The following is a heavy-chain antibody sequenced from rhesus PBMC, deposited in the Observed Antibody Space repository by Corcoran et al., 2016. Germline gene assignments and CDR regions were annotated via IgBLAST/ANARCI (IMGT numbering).Heavy chain of an antibody. J-gene: IGHJ5-1*01. V-gene: IGHV4-160*01. CDR2: IYGSGGST. CDR1: GGSISSNY. Sequence: QVQLQESGPGLVKPSETLSLTCAVSGGSISSNYWSWIRQAPGKGLEGNGRIYGSGGSTDYNPSLKSRVTISTDTSKNQFSLKLSSVTAADTAVYYCARDVYNIWTGGNNRFDVWGPGVLVTVSS. CDR3: ARDVYNIWTGGNNRFDV. D-gene: IGHD3-3*01.